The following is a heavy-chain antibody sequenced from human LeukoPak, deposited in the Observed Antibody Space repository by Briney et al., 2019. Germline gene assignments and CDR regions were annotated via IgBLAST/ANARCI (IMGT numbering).Heavy chain of an antibody. CDR3: ARTWGSSGYDLNY. D-gene: IGHD5-12*01. Sequence: GGSLRLSCAASGFTFSSYAMSWVRQAPGKGLEWVSAISSSSSYIYYAASVKGRFTISRDNAKNSLYLQMNSLRVEDTAVYYCARTWGSSGYDLNYWGQGTLVTVSS. CDR2: ISSSSSYI. CDR1: GFTFSSYA. J-gene: IGHJ4*02. V-gene: IGHV3-21*01.